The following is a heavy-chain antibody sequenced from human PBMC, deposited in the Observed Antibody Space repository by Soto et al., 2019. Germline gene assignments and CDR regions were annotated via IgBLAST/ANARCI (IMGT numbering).Heavy chain of an antibody. CDR2: INSEGSRT. Sequence: EVQLVESGGGLVQPGGPLRLSCAASGFSIRSTWMHWVRQPPGKGLVWVSDINSEGSRTSYADSVKGRFTISRDNAENTLYLQMNSLRVEDTAVYYCASDIWGSYPWGQGTPVIVSS. J-gene: IGHJ5*02. CDR1: GFSIRSTW. CDR3: ASDIWGSYP. D-gene: IGHD3-16*01. V-gene: IGHV3-74*01.